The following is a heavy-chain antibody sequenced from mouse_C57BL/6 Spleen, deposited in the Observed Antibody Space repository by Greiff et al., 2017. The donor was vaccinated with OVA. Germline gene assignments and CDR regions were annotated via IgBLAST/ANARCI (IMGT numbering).Heavy chain of an antibody. CDR2: INPGSGGT. V-gene: IGHV1-54*01. Sequence: QVQLQQSGAELVRPGTSVKVSCKASGYAFTNYLKEWVKQRPGQGLEWIGVINPGSGGTNYNEKFKGKATLTADKSSSTAYMQLSSLTSEDSAVYFGARGRKTGDAMDYWGQGTSVTVSA. CDR3: ARGRKTGDAMDY. CDR1: GYAFTNYL. J-gene: IGHJ4*01. D-gene: IGHD3-1*01.